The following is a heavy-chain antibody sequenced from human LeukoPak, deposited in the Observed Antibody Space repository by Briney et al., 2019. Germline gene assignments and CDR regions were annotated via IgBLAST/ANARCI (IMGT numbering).Heavy chain of an antibody. D-gene: IGHD2-15*01. CDR1: GFTFSNYA. J-gene: IGHJ4*02. CDR3: AKGIVVMVGATPSWGYFDY. V-gene: IGHV3-23*01. CDR2: ISGSGGST. Sequence: GGSLRLSCAASGFTFSNYAMNWVRQAPGKGLEWVSAISGSGGSTYYADSVKGRFTISRDNFKNTLYLQMNSLRAEDTAVYYCAKGIVVMVGATPSWGYFDYWGQGSLVTVSS.